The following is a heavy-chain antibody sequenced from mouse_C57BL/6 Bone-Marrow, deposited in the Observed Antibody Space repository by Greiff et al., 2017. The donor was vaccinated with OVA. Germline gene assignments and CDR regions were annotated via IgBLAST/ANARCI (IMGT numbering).Heavy chain of an antibody. Sequence: QVQLKDSGPGLVQPSQSLSISCTVSGFSLTSYGVHWVRQSPGKGLEWLGALWSGGSTDYNAAFISRLSISEDLSKSQMFLRMNILQADVTAIYYGASIWLLRPFAYWGQGTLVTVSA. V-gene: IGHV2-2*01. J-gene: IGHJ3*01. CDR2: LWSGGST. CDR3: ASIWLLRPFAY. CDR1: GFSLTSYG. D-gene: IGHD1-1*02.